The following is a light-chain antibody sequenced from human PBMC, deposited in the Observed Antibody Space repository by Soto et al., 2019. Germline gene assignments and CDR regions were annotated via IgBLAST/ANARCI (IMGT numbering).Light chain of an antibody. CDR2: GAS. V-gene: IGKV3-15*01. CDR3: QQYWHWPRT. Sequence: DIVVTHSPVTLSVSTGDIVTLSFRASESVSRNLAWYQQKPGQTPRLLIYGASTRATGVPARFSGSGSGTDFILAITSLQSEDFAVYYCQQYWHWPRTFGQGTKVDIK. CDR1: ESVSRN. J-gene: IGKJ1*01.